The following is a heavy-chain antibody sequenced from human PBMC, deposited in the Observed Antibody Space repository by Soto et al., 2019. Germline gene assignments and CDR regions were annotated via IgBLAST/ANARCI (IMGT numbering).Heavy chain of an antibody. CDR1: GFTFSDHY. D-gene: IGHD4-17*01. Sequence: PGGSLRLSCAASGFTFSDHYMDWVRQAPGKGLEWVGRTRNKANSYTTEYAASVKGRFTISRDDSKNSLYLQMNSLKTEDTAVYYCARVRFDASDIWGQGTMVTVSS. CDR3: ARVRFDASDI. CDR2: TRNKANSYTT. J-gene: IGHJ3*02. V-gene: IGHV3-72*01.